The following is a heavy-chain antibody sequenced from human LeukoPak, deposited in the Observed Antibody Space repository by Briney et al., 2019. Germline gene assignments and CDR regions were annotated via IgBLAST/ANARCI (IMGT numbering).Heavy chain of an antibody. D-gene: IGHD6-19*01. CDR1: GFTFTTFP. V-gene: IGHV3-30*04. J-gene: IGHJ4*02. Sequence: GGSLRLSCEASGFTFTTFPMNWVGQPQGKGLEWVEVISYDGTDKYYADSVKGRFTISRDNSKSTLYPQMDSLRAEDTAVYYCASPNSMAGTHYFHYWGQGTLVTVSS. CDR2: ISYDGTDK. CDR3: ASPNSMAGTHYFHY.